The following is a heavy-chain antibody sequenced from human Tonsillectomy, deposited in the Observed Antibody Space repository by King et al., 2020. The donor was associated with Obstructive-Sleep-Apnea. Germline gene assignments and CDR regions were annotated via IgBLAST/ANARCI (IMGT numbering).Heavy chain of an antibody. D-gene: IGHD4-17*01. CDR2: IYSSGST. CDR1: GGSVSGGGSY. CDR3: ARGPTVTTGWFDP. J-gene: IGHJ5*02. V-gene: IGHV4-61*08. Sequence: QLQESGPGLVKPSETLSLTCTVSGGSVSGGGSYWTWIRQPPGKLLEWIGFIYSSGSTNYNPSLKSRVTISVDTSKNQFSLRLISVTAADTAVYYCARGPTVTTGWFDPWGQGTLVTVSS.